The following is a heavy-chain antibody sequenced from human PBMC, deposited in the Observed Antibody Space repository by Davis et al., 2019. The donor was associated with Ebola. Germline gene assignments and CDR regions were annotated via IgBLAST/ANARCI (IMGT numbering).Heavy chain of an antibody. D-gene: IGHD7-27*01. CDR2: IYTGDSDT. J-gene: IGHJ3*02. CDR3: ASLRRTITGMDDSFDI. CDR1: GNSFTSHW. Sequence: KVSCKDSGNSFTSHWIGWVRQMPGKGLEWMGLIYTGDSDTSYSPSFRGQVTISADKSTKTAFLQWSSLKASDTGIYYCASLRRTITGMDDSFDIWGQGTMVTVSS. V-gene: IGHV5-51*01.